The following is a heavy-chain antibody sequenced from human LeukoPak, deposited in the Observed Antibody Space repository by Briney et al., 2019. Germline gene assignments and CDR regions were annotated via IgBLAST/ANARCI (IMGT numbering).Heavy chain of an antibody. CDR3: ARDEYYGSGSSGYYYGMDV. V-gene: IGHV4-31*03. D-gene: IGHD3-10*01. J-gene: IGHJ6*02. CDR2: IYYSGST. Sequence: SQTLSLTCTVSGGSISSGGDYWSWIRQHPGKGLEWIGYIYYSGSTYYNPSLKSRVTISVDTSKNQFSLKLSSVTAADTAVYYCARDEYYGSGSSGYYYGMDVWGQGTTVTVSS. CDR1: GGSISSGGDY.